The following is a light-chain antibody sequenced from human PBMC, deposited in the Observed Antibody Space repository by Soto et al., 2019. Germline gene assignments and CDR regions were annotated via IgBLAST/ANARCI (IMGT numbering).Light chain of an antibody. CDR2: GAS. CDR3: QHYNNWPHT. Sequence: ERVMTQSPATLSVSPGERATLSCRASESVSSHLAWYQQKPGLAPRLLIYGASTRATGVPARFIGSGSGTEFSLTISSLQSEDFAIYYCQHYNNWPHTFGQGTKLEIK. J-gene: IGKJ2*01. CDR1: ESVSSH. V-gene: IGKV3-15*01.